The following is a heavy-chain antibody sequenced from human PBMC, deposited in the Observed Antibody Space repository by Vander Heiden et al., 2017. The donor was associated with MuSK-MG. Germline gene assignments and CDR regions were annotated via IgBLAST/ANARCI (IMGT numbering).Heavy chain of an antibody. CDR2: INPNSGGT. CDR3: ARARLIPATAERYFDY. V-gene: IGHV1-2*02. Sequence: QVQLVQSGAEVKKPGASVKVSCKASGYTFTGYYMHWVRQAPGQGLEWMGWINPNSGGTNYAQKFQGRVTMTRDTSISTAYMELSRLRSEDTAVYYCARARLIPATAERYFDYWGQGTLVTVSS. J-gene: IGHJ4*02. CDR1: GYTFTGYY. D-gene: IGHD5-18*01.